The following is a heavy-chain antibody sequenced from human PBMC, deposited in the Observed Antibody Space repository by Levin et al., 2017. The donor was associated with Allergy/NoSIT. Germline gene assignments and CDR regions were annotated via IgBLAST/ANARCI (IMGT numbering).Heavy chain of an antibody. D-gene: IGHD5-18*01. Sequence: PSETLSLTCTVSGGSFSDYYWSWIRQPPGKGLEWIGYMYDSGSTSYNPSLKGRVTISLDTSKNQFSLKLSSLTAAATAVYYFARDGSRKYTYGYQLDYWGQGTLVTVSS. J-gene: IGHJ4*02. CDR3: ARDGSRKYTYGYQLDY. CDR2: MYDSGST. V-gene: IGHV4-59*01. CDR1: GGSFSDYY.